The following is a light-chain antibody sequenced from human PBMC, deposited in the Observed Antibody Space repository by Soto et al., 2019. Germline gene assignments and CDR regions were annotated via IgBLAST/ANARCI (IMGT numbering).Light chain of an antibody. V-gene: IGKV1-39*01. CDR1: QSISNY. J-gene: IGKJ1*01. CDR2: AAS. Sequence: DIQMTQSPSSLSASVGDRVTITCRASQSISNYLNWYQQKPGKAPKLLIYAASSLQSGVPSRFSGSGSGTDFTLTISSLQPEDFETYYCQQSYSTPWTVGQGTKVDIK. CDR3: QQSYSTPWT.